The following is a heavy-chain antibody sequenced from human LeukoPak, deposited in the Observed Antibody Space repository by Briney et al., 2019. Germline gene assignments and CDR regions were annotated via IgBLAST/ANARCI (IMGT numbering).Heavy chain of an antibody. CDR1: GGSFGGYY. D-gene: IGHD3-3*01. J-gene: IGHJ4*02. CDR3: ARSPFGVVIPFDY. CDR2: INHSGST. V-gene: IGHV4-34*01. Sequence: PSETLSLTCAVYGGSFGGYYWSWIRQPPGKGLEWIGEINHSGSTNYNPSLKSRVTISVDTSKNQFSLKLSSVTAADTAVYYCARSPFGVVIPFDYWGQGTLVTVSS.